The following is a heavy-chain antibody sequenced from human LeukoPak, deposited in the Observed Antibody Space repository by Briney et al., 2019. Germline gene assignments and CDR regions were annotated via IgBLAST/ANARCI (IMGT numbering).Heavy chain of an antibody. CDR3: ARRLASVATAGYWFDP. V-gene: IGHV4-59*01. Sequence: PSETLSLTCTVSGDSISSYYWSWIRQPPGKGLEWIGYIYYSGSTNYSPPVKSRVTISVDTSKNQLSLKLSSVTAADTAVYYCARRLASVATAGYWFDPWGQGTLVTVSS. D-gene: IGHD6-13*01. CDR1: GDSISSYY. CDR2: IYYSGST. J-gene: IGHJ5*02.